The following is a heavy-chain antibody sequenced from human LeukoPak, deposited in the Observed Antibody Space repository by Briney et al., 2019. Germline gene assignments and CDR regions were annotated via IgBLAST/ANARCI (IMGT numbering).Heavy chain of an antibody. CDR3: ARVRYSSGYYYVRYYFDY. V-gene: IGHV1-18*01. CDR1: GYTFTSYG. D-gene: IGHD3-22*01. Sequence: VASVKVSCKASGYTFTSYGISWVRQAPGQGLEWMGWISAYNGNTNYAQKLQGRVTMTTDTSTSTAYMELRSLRSDDTAVYYCARVRYSSGYYYVRYYFDYWGQGTLVTVSS. J-gene: IGHJ4*02. CDR2: ISAYNGNT.